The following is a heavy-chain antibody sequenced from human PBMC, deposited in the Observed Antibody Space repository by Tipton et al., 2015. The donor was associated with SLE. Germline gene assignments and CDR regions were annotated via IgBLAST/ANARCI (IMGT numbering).Heavy chain of an antibody. J-gene: IGHJ6*03. Sequence: TLSLTCTVSNGSISSSPYYWGWIRQSPGKGLEWVGSIYYSGSTYYNPSLKSRVIISVDTSRNQCSLNLTSVTAADTAVYYCARGPYYYMDVWGKGTTVTVSS. CDR3: ARGPYYYMDV. CDR2: IYYSGST. CDR1: NGSISSSPYY. V-gene: IGHV4-39*07.